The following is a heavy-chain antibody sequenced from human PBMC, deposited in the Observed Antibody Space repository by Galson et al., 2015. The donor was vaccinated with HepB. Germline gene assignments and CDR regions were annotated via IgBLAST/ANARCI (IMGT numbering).Heavy chain of an antibody. D-gene: IGHD3-3*01. Sequence: SLRLSSAASGFTYSSYSMNWVRQAPGKGLEWVSYISSSSSTIYYAASVKGRFTISRDNAKNSLYLQMNSLRAEDTAVYYCARDGGWDYDFWSGYYPYNWFDPWGQGTLVTVSS. J-gene: IGHJ5*02. V-gene: IGHV3-48*04. CDR1: GFTYSSYS. CDR2: ISSSSSTI. CDR3: ARDGGWDYDFWSGYYPYNWFDP.